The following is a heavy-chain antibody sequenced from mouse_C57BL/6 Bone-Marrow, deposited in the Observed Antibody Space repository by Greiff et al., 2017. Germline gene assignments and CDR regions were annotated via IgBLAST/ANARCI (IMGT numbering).Heavy chain of an antibody. D-gene: IGHD2-12*01. Sequence: VQLQQSGAELARPGASVKLSCKASGYTFTSYGISWVKQRTGQGLEWIGDINPRSGSTYYNEKFKGKATLTADQSSSTAYMALRSLTSEESAVYFGAKYSDCVEYAMDYWGQGTSVTVSS. CDR2: INPRSGST. J-gene: IGHJ4*01. CDR1: GYTFTSYG. CDR3: AKYSDCVEYAMDY. V-gene: IGHV1-81*01.